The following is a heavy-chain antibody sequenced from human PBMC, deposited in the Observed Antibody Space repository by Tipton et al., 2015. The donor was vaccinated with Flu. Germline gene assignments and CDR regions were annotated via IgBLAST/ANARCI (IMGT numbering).Heavy chain of an antibody. CDR1: GFTFNTYW. V-gene: IGHV3-74*01. D-gene: IGHD2-15*01. CDR2: INSGGSDA. Sequence: GSLRLSCVASGFTFNTYWMHWVSRAPGKGLVWVSRINSGGSDATYADSVEGRFTISRDNAKNTVYLQMNSLGVDDAADYYCVRGGYCSGGSCYSAYYYHYYGMDVWGQGTTVTVSS. J-gene: IGHJ6*02. CDR3: VRGGYCSGGSCYSAYYYHYYGMDV.